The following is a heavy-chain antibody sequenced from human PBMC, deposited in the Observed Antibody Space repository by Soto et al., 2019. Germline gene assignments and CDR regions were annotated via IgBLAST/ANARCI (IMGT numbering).Heavy chain of an antibody. CDR3: ARAAVAGSLYFDY. CDR1: GFTVSSNY. V-gene: IGHV3-66*01. D-gene: IGHD6-19*01. J-gene: IGHJ4*02. CDR2: IYSGGST. Sequence: EVQLVESGGGLAQPGGSLSLSCAASGFTVSSNYMSWFRQAPGKGLEWVSVIYSGGSTYYADSVKGRFTISRDNSKNTLYLQMNSLRAEDTAVYYCARAAVAGSLYFDYWGQGTLVTVSS.